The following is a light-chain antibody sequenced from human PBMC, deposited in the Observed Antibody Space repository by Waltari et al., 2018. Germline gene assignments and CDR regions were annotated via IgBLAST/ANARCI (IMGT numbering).Light chain of an antibody. J-gene: IGKJ1*01. Sequence: DIQMTQSTSSLSASIGDRVSITCRASQSIIIYLSWYQQKPGKAPKLLIYAASSLQSGVPSRFSGSGSGTDFTLTISSLQPEDFATYYCQQSYSAPTFGQGTKVEIK. V-gene: IGKV1-39*01. CDR1: QSIIIY. CDR2: AAS. CDR3: QQSYSAPT.